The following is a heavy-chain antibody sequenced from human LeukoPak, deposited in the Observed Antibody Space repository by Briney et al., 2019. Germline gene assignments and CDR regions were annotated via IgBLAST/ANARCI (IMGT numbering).Heavy chain of an antibody. J-gene: IGHJ6*02. Sequence: GGSLRLSCAASGFTFSSYAMSWVRQAPGKGLEWVSAISGSGGSTYYADSVKGRFTISRDNSKNTLYLQMNSLRAEDTAVYYCIRGPNSGYDYHYGLDVWGQGTTVSVSS. V-gene: IGHV3-23*01. CDR2: ISGSGGST. D-gene: IGHD5-12*01. CDR3: IRGPNSGYDYHYGLDV. CDR1: GFTFSSYA.